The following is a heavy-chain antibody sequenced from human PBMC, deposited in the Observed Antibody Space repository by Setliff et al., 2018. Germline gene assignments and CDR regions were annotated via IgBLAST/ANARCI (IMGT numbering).Heavy chain of an antibody. Sequence: PGGSLRLSCAASGFTSSMYGVHWVRQAPGKGLEWVAYIRHDGSNENYADSVKGRFTVSRDKSRNTLYLQMNSLRTQDTAIYYCARDRGESTTWYALDGFDVWGQGTMVTVSS. CDR2: IRHDGSNE. CDR3: ARDRGESTTWYALDGFDV. CDR1: GFTSSMYG. J-gene: IGHJ3*01. D-gene: IGHD6-13*01. V-gene: IGHV3-30*02.